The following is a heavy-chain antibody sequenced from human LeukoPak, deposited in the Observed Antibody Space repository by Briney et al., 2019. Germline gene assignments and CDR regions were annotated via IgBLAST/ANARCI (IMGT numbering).Heavy chain of an antibody. D-gene: IGHD3-3*01. J-gene: IGHJ6*03. CDR2: ISYGGSNK. V-gene: IGHV3-30*03. Sequence: PSRSLTLPCAASGFTFSGYDRHWLRQAPGKGLEWVGVISYGGSNKYYADSVKGRFPITRDNSKNTPYLQMNSPRAEDTAMYYLSREPRGNYFWMGWGRNYYYYMDVWGKGTTVTVSS. CDR1: GFTFSGYD. CDR3: SREPRGNYFWMGWGRNYYYYMDV.